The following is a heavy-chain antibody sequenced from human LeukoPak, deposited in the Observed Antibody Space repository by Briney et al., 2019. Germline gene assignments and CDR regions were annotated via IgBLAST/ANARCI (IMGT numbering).Heavy chain of an antibody. Sequence: GGSLRLSCAASGFTFSDYYMSWIRQAPGKGLEWVSYISSSSSYIYYADSVKGRFTISRDNSKNTLYLQMNSLRAEDTAVYYCARDLAGAAFDYWGQGTLVTVSS. CDR1: GFTFSDYY. D-gene: IGHD1-26*01. CDR3: ARDLAGAAFDY. CDR2: ISSSSSYI. V-gene: IGHV3-11*06. J-gene: IGHJ4*02.